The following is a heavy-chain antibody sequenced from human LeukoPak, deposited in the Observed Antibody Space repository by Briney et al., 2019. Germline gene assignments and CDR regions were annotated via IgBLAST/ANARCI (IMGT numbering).Heavy chain of an antibody. CDR3: ARGVSGDSSGYYPDY. V-gene: IGHV4-59*01. CDR1: GGSISSYY. Sequence: SETLSLTYTVSGGSISSYYWSWIRQPPGKGLEWIGYIYYSGSTNYNPSLKSRVTISVDTSKNQFSLKLSSVTAADTAVYYCARGVSGDSSGYYPDYWGQGTLVTVSS. CDR2: IYYSGST. D-gene: IGHD3-22*01. J-gene: IGHJ4*02.